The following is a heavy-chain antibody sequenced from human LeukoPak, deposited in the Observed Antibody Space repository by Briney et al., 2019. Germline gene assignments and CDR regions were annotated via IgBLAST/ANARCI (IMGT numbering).Heavy chain of an antibody. Sequence: GGSLRLSCAASGFTFSSYSMNRVRQAPGKGLEWASSISSSSSYIYYADSVKGRFTISRDNAKNSLYLQMNSLRAEDTAVYYCAREAYDSSGYYYDRGAFDIWGQGTMVTVSS. V-gene: IGHV3-21*01. CDR2: ISSSSSYI. CDR3: AREAYDSSGYYYDRGAFDI. D-gene: IGHD3-22*01. J-gene: IGHJ3*02. CDR1: GFTFSSYS.